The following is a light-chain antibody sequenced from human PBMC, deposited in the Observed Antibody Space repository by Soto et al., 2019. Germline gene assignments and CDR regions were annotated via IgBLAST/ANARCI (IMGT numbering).Light chain of an antibody. J-gene: IGKJ1*01. V-gene: IGKV1-16*01. CDR3: QHYNSYSEA. Sequence: DIQMTQSPSSVSASVVDRVTITFRASQGISTNLAWYQQKPGKAPKLLIYAASSLQSGVPPRFSGSGSGTDFTLTISSLQPEDFATYYCQHYNSYSEAFGQGTKVDIK. CDR1: QGISTN. CDR2: AAS.